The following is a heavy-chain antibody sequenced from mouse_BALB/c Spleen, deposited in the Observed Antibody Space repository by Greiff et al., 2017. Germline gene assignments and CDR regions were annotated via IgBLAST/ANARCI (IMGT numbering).Heavy chain of an antibody. J-gene: IGHJ2*01. CDR2: ISSGGSYT. Sequence: EVMLVESGGGLVKPGGSLKLSCAASGFTFSSYAMSWVRQTPEKRLEWVATISSGGSYTYYPDSVKGRFTISRDNAKNTLYLQMSSLRSEDTAMYYCASLTTPTDYWGQGTTLTVSS. D-gene: IGHD1-2*01. V-gene: IGHV5-9-1*01. CDR1: GFTFSSYA. CDR3: ASLTTPTDY.